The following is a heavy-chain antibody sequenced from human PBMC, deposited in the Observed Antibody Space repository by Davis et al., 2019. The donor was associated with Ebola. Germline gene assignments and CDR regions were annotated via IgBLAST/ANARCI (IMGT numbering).Heavy chain of an antibody. CDR2: ISFDGSHK. V-gene: IGHV3-30*03. Sequence: GESLKISCAASGFTFNSYGMHWVRQAPGKGLEWATLISFDGSHKYYADSVKGRFTISRDNSKNTLYLQLNILRAEDTAVYYCARDRVPYCSNGVCYSWFDPWGQGTLVTVSS. J-gene: IGHJ5*02. CDR1: GFTFNSYG. D-gene: IGHD2-8*01. CDR3: ARDRVPYCSNGVCYSWFDP.